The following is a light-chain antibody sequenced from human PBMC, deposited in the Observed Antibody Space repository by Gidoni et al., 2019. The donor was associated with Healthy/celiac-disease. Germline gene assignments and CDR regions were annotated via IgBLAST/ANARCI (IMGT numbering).Light chain of an antibody. CDR3: QQYYSTPPT. CDR1: QRVLYSSNTKNY. Sequence: IVITRSPVSLAVSLSERATINCKSSQRVLYSSNTKNYLAWYQQKPGQPPKLLIYWASTRESGVPDRFSGSGSGTDFTLTISRLQAEDVAVYYCQQYYSTPPTFGQGTKVEIK. CDR2: WAS. J-gene: IGKJ1*01. V-gene: IGKV4-1*01.